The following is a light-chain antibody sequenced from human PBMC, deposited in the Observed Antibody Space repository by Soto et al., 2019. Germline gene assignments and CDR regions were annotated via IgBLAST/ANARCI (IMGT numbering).Light chain of an antibody. J-gene: IGLJ3*02. V-gene: IGLV1-51*01. CDR2: DND. CDR1: NSNIGNNY. Sequence: QSVLTQPPSVSAAPGQKVTISCSGSNSNIGNNYVSWYQQVPGTAPKLLIYDNDKRPSGIPDRFSGSKSGTSATLGITGLQTGDEADYYCGTWDNSLSGGVFGGGTKLTVL. CDR3: GTWDNSLSGGV.